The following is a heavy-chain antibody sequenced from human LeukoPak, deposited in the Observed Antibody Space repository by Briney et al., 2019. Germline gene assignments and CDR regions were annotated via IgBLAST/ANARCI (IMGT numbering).Heavy chain of an antibody. Sequence: PGGSLRLSCAASGFTFSDYYMSWIRQAPGKGLEWVSYISSSGSTIYYADSVKGRFTISRDNAQNSLSQQMNSLRAEDTAVYYCARSTRRDTEVALAEYFQHWGQGTLVTVSS. V-gene: IGHV3-11*01. CDR1: GFTFSDYY. D-gene: IGHD5-18*01. CDR3: ARSTRRDTEVALAEYFQH. J-gene: IGHJ1*01. CDR2: ISSSGSTI.